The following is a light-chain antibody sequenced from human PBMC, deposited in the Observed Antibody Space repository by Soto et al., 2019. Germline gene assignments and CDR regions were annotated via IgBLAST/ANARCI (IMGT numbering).Light chain of an antibody. J-gene: IGKJ1*01. CDR2: DAS. CDR3: QQSYSTPVT. CDR1: QSISSW. V-gene: IGKV1-5*01. Sequence: IQMTQSPSTLSASVGDRVTITCRASQSISSWLAWYQQKPGKAPKLLIYDASSLESGVPSRFSGSGSGTDFTLTISSLQPEDFAAYYCQQSYSTPVTFGQGTKVDIK.